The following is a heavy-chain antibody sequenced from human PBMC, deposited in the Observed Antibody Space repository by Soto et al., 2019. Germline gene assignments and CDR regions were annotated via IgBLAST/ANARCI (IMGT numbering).Heavy chain of an antibody. CDR1: GGSISSYY. Sequence: QLQLQESGPGLVKPSETLSLTCTVSGGSISSYYWGWIRRPPGKGLEWIGSIYYSGSNYYNPSLKRRVTISVDTSKNQFSLILSSVTAADTAVYYCARRWGYSFDYWGQGTLVTVSS. CDR3: ARRWGYSFDY. J-gene: IGHJ4*02. V-gene: IGHV4-39*01. CDR2: IYYSGSN. D-gene: IGHD7-27*01.